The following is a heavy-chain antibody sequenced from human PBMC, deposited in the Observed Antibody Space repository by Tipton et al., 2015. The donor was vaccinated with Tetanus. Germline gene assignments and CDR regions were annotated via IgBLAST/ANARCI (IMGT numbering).Heavy chain of an antibody. J-gene: IGHJ4*02. CDR3: TRGSYGPEY. V-gene: IGHV3-30-3*01. Sequence: SLRLSCAASGFTFSSFAMHWVRQAPGKGLEWVSVISYDGNNRYYADSVKGRFTVSRDNSEKTLYLQVDNLRPEDTAVYYCTRGSYGPEYWGQGTLVTVSS. D-gene: IGHD4-17*01. CDR2: ISYDGNNR. CDR1: GFTFSSFA.